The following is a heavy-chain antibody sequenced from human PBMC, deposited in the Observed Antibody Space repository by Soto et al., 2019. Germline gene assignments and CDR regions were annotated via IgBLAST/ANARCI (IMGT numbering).Heavy chain of an antibody. Sequence: ASVKVSCKASGYTFTSYGISWVRQAPGQGLEWMGWISAYNGNTNYAQKLQGRVTMTTDTSTSTAYMELRSLRSDDTAVYYCARDYYDSIGYRHDAFDIWGQGTMVTVSS. D-gene: IGHD3-22*01. CDR2: ISAYNGNT. J-gene: IGHJ3*02. V-gene: IGHV1-18*01. CDR1: GYTFTSYG. CDR3: ARDYYDSIGYRHDAFDI.